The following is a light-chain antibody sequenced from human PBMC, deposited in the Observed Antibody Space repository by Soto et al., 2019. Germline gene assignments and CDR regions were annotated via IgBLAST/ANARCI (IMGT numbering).Light chain of an antibody. V-gene: IGLV1-40*01. CDR3: QSYDSSLSGSEV. Sequence: QSVLPQPPSVSGAPGQRVTITCTGSSSNIGAGYDVHWYQQPPGTAPKLLIYGNSNRPSGVPDRFSGSKSGTSASLAITGLQAEDEADYYCQSYDSSLSGSEVFGTGTKVTVL. J-gene: IGLJ1*01. CDR1: SSNIGAGYD. CDR2: GNS.